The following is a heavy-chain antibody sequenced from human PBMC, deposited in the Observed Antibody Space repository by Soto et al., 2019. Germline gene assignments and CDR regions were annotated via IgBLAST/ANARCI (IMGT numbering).Heavy chain of an antibody. CDR2: IYYSGST. CDR3: ARERYCSGGSCHLANWFDP. CDR1: GGSISSGDYY. J-gene: IGHJ5*02. Sequence: KASETLSLTCTVSGGSISSGDYYWSWIRQPPGKGLEWIGYIYYSGSTYYNPSLKSRVTISVDTSKNQFSLKLSSVTAADTAVYYCARERYCSGGSCHLANWFDPWGQGTLVTVSS. V-gene: IGHV4-30-4*01. D-gene: IGHD2-15*01.